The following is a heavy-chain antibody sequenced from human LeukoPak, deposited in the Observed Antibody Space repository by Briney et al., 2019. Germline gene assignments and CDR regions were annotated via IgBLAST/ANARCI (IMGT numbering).Heavy chain of an antibody. CDR3: ARSGQWHNTGYYFDY. Sequence: GASVKVSCTASGYTFTSYAMHWVRQAPGQRLEWMGWINAGNGNTKYSQKFQGRVTITRDTSASTAYMELSSLRSEDTAVYYCARSGQWHNTGYYFDYWGQGTLVTVSS. D-gene: IGHD6-19*01. V-gene: IGHV1-3*01. CDR1: GYTFTSYA. CDR2: INAGNGNT. J-gene: IGHJ4*02.